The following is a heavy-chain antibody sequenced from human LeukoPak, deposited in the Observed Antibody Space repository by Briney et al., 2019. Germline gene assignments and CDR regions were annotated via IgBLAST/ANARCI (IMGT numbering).Heavy chain of an antibody. CDR1: GGSISSGSYY. CDR2: IYTSGST. V-gene: IGHV4-61*02. J-gene: IGHJ4*02. CDR3: ARANRGCSSTSCYLPDY. Sequence: MTSETLSLTCTVSGGSISSGSYYWSWIRQPAGKGLEWIGRIYTSGSTNYNPSLKSRVTISVDTSQNQFSLKLSSVTAADTAVYYCARANRGCSSTSCYLPDYWGQGTLVTVSS. D-gene: IGHD2-2*01.